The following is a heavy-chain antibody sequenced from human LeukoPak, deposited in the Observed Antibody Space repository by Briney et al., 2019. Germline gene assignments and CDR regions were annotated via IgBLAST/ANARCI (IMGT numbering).Heavy chain of an antibody. J-gene: IGHJ4*02. CDR2: IYYSGST. Sequence: PSETLSLTCTVSGGSISSYYWSWIRQPPGKGLEWIGYIYYSGSTNCNPSLKSRVTISVDTSKNQFSLKLSSVTAADTAVYYCARYGYSSSWYSSRYFDYWGQGTLVTVSS. D-gene: IGHD6-13*01. V-gene: IGHV4-59*01. CDR1: GGSISSYY. CDR3: ARYGYSSSWYSSRYFDY.